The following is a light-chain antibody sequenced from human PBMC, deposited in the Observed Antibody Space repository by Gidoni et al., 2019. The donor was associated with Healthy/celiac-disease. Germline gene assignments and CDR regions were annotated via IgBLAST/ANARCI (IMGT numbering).Light chain of an antibody. CDR2: WAS. V-gene: IGKV4-1*01. CDR1: QSVLYSSNNKNY. Sequence: IVMPPSPDSPAVSLGERATINCKSSQSVLYSSNNKNYLAWYQQKPGQPPKLLIYWASTRESGVPDRFSGSGSGTDFTLTISSLQAEDVAVYYCQQYYSTLALTFGGGTKVGIK. J-gene: IGKJ4*01. CDR3: QQYYSTLALT.